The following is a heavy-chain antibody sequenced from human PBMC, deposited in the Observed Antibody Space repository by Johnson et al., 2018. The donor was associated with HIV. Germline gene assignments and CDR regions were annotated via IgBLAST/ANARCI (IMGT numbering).Heavy chain of an antibody. CDR2: IGFDGTNK. CDR1: GFIFSSYA. J-gene: IGHJ3*02. CDR3: ARDPFRDAFDI. V-gene: IGHV3-30*04. Sequence: VQLVESGGGVVQPGRSLRLSCAASGFIFSSYAIHWVRQAPGKGLQWVAVIGFDGTNKYYADSVKGRFTISRDNAKNSLYLQMNSLRAEDTALYYCARDPFRDAFDIWGQGTMVTVSS.